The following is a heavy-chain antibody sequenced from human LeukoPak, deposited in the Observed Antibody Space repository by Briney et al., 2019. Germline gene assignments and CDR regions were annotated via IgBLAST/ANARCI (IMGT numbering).Heavy chain of an antibody. CDR3: ARVPRSYYYYYYMDV. Sequence: SETLSLTCTVSGGSISSYYWNWIRQPPGKGLEWLGYIYYSGSSNYNPSLKSRVTMSADTSKNQFSLKLSSVTAADTAVYYCARVPRSYYYYYYMDVWGKGTTVTVSS. CDR2: IYYSGSS. CDR1: GGSISSYY. J-gene: IGHJ6*03. V-gene: IGHV4-59*01.